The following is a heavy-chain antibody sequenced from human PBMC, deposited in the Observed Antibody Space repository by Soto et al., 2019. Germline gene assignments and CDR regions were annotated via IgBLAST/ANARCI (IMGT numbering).Heavy chain of an antibody. CDR1: GFTFSSYG. CDR2: ISYDGSNK. D-gene: IGHD3-3*01. Sequence: PGGSLRLSCAASGFTFSSYGMHWVRQAPGKGLEWVAVISYDGSNKYYADSVKGRFTISRDNSKNTLYLQMNSLRAEDTAVYYCAKGIPFNYDFWSGYYTTHYYYYYGMDVWGQGTTVTVSS. V-gene: IGHV3-30*18. J-gene: IGHJ6*02. CDR3: AKGIPFNYDFWSGYYTTHYYYYYGMDV.